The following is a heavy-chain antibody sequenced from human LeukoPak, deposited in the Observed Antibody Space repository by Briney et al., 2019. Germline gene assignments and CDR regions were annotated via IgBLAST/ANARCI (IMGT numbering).Heavy chain of an antibody. CDR3: ARRPSIAARLNWFDP. Sequence: SSETLSLTCAVYGGSFSGYYWSWIRQPPGKGLEWIGEINHSGSTNYNPSLKSRVTISVDTSKNQFSLKLSSVTAADTAVYYCARRPSIAARLNWFDPWGQGTLVTVSS. J-gene: IGHJ5*02. D-gene: IGHD6-6*01. CDR2: INHSGST. CDR1: GGSFSGYY. V-gene: IGHV4-34*01.